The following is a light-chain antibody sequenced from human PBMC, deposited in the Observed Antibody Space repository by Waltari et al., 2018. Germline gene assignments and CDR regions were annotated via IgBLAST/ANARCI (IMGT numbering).Light chain of an antibody. CDR1: QGISDN. CDR2: GTS. V-gene: IGKV1-27*01. Sequence: DIQMTQSPSSLSASVGDRVTITCRASQGISDNLAWYQQKPGKVPKLLIYGTSTLQSGVPSRFSGSGSGIDFTLIISSLQPEDVATYYCQKYNSAPPTFGQGTKVEIK. CDR3: QKYNSAPPT. J-gene: IGKJ1*01.